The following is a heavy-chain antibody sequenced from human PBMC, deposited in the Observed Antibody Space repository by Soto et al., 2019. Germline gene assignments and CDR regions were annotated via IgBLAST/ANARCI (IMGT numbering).Heavy chain of an antibody. CDR3: ATGSGSSWVDGAFDI. V-gene: IGHV1-24*01. CDR2: FDPEDGET. Sequence: QVQLVQSGAEVKKPGASVKVSCKVSGYTLTELSMHWVRQAPGKGLEWMGGFDPEDGETIYAQKFRGRVTKTEETSTDTAYMERRGLRFEDRAVYYWATGSGSSWVDGAFDIGGQGKMVPLFS. J-gene: IGHJ3*02. CDR1: GYTLTELS. D-gene: IGHD6-13*01.